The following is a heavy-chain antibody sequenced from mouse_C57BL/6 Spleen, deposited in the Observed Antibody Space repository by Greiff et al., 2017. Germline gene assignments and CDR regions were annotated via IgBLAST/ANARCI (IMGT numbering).Heavy chain of an antibody. CDR3: AGGYEGYFDV. V-gene: IGHV12-3*01. J-gene: IGHJ1*03. CDR2: ITHSGET. D-gene: IGHD2-12*01. Sequence: KLQESGPGLVKPSQSLFLTCSITGFPITSGYYWIWIRQSPGKPLEWMGYITHSGETFYNPSLPSPISITRETSKNQFFLQLNSVTTEDTAMYYCAGGYEGYFDVWGTGTTVTVSS. CDR1: GFPITSGYY.